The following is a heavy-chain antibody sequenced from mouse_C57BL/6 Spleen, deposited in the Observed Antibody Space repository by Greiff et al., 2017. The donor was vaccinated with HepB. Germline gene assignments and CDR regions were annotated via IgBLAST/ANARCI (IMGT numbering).Heavy chain of an antibody. V-gene: IGHV2-6-1*01. CDR1: GFSLTSYG. Sequence: VKLMESGPGLVAPSQSLSITCTVSGFSLTSYGVHWVRQPPGKGLEWLVVIWSDGSTTYNSALKSRLSISKDNSKSQVFLKMNSIQTDDTAMYYCARHGVDYAMDYWGQGTSVTASS. J-gene: IGHJ4*01. CDR3: ARHGVDYAMDY. CDR2: IWSDGST. D-gene: IGHD1-1*01.